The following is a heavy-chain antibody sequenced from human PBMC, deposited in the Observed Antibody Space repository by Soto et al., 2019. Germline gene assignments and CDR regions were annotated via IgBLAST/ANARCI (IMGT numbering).Heavy chain of an antibody. CDR3: IRVRLGSRSPSDY. CDR2: IKNKANSYST. J-gene: IGHJ4*02. D-gene: IGHD6-13*01. Sequence: EVQLVESGGGLVQPEGSLRLSCAASGFTFSDHYMDWVRQAPGKGLEWVGRIKNKANSYSTEYAAPVKGRIIISRGDSKNSVFLQMNCLKTDATAVYYCIRVRLGSRSPSDYWGKGILVTFPS. CDR1: GFTFSDHY. V-gene: IGHV3-72*01.